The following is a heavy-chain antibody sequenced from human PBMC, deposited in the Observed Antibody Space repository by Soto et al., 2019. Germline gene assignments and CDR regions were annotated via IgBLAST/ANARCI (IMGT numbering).Heavy chain of an antibody. CDR1: GFTFSDYY. Sequence: GGSLRLSCAASGFTFSDYYMSWIRQAPGKGLEWVSYISSSGSTIYYADSVKGRFTISRDNAKNSLYLQMNSLRAEDTAVYYCARDTQELRYFDWSDDAFDIWGQGTMVTVSS. CDR2: ISSSGSTI. J-gene: IGHJ3*02. D-gene: IGHD3-9*01. CDR3: ARDTQELRYFDWSDDAFDI. V-gene: IGHV3-11*01.